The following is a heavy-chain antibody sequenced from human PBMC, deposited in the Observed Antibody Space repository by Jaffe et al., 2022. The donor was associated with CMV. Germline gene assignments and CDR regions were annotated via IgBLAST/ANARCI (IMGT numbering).Heavy chain of an antibody. Sequence: QVQLVQSGAEVKKPGASVKVSCKASGYTFTSYYMHWVRQAPGQGLEWMGIINPSGGSTSYAQKFQGRVTMTRDTSTSTVYMELSSLRSEDTAVYYCARDKPIWPPHCSGGSCYGLGFGYWGQGTLVTVSS. CDR3: ARDKPIWPPHCSGGSCYGLGFGY. J-gene: IGHJ4*02. CDR2: INPSGGST. D-gene: IGHD2-15*01. CDR1: GYTFTSYY. V-gene: IGHV1-46*01.